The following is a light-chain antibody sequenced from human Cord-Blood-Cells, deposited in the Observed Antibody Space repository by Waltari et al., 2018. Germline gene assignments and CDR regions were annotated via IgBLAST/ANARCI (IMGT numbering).Light chain of an antibody. CDR3: CSYAGSSTLV. V-gene: IGLV2-23*01. CDR2: EGS. CDR1: SSDVGSYNL. J-gene: IGLJ3*02. Sequence: QSALTQPASVSGSPGQSITISCTGTSSDVGSYNLVSWYQQHPGKAPKLMLYEGSKRPSVVSNRFSGSKSGNTASLTISGLQAEDEADYYCCSYAGSSTLVFGGGTKLTVL.